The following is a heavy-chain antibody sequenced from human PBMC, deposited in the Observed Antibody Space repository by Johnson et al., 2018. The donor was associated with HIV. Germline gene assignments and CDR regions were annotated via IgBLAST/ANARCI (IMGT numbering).Heavy chain of an antibody. CDR1: GFTFSTYA. V-gene: IGHV3-74*02. CDR3: ARAQLLPDDAFNL. D-gene: IGHD3-10*01. J-gene: IGHJ3*01. CDR2: INGDGSST. Sequence: VQLVESGGGVVQPGRSLRLSCAASGFTFSTYAMHWVRQAPGKGLVWVSRINGDGSSTTYADSVKGRFTISRDNAKNTLYLQLNSLRDEDTAVYYCARAQLLPDDAFNLWGQGTMVTVSS.